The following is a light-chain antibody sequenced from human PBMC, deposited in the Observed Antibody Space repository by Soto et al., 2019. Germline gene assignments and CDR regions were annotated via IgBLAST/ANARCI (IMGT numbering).Light chain of an antibody. J-gene: IGKJ3*01. Sequence: EIVMTQAPATLSVSPGERATLSCRASQSVSSNLAWYQQKPGQAPRLLIYGASIRATGIPARFSGSGSGTEFTLTISSLKSEDFAVYYCQQYNTLLPLFGPGTKVDI. CDR3: QQYNTLLPL. CDR1: QSVSSN. V-gene: IGKV3-15*01. CDR2: GAS.